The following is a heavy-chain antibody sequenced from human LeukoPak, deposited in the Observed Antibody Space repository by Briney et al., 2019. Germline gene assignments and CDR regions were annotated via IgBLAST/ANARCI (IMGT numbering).Heavy chain of an antibody. D-gene: IGHD2-15*01. CDR3: AREGYCSGGTCGFFDP. CDR2: ISSSSNTI. J-gene: IGHJ5*02. CDR1: GFTFSSYS. V-gene: IGHV3-48*02. Sequence: GGSLRLSCADSGFTFSSYSMNWVRQAPGKELEWISYISSSSNTIYYADSVKGRFSISRDNGKSSLYLQMNSLRDEDTAVYYCAREGYCSGGTCGFFDPWGQGTLVTVSS.